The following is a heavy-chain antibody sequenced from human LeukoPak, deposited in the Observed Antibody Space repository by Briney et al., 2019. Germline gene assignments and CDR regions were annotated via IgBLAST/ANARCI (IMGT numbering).Heavy chain of an antibody. D-gene: IGHD3-9*01. V-gene: IGHV4-30-4*01. J-gene: IGHJ5*02. CDR2: IYYSGST. Sequence: PSETLSLTCTVSGGSISSGDYYWSWIRQPPGKGLEWIGYIYYSGSTYYNPSLKSRVTISVDTSKNQLSLKLSSVTAADTAVYYCARVGYDILTGYYKVNWFDPWGQGTLVTVSS. CDR3: ARVGYDILTGYYKVNWFDP. CDR1: GGSISSGDYY.